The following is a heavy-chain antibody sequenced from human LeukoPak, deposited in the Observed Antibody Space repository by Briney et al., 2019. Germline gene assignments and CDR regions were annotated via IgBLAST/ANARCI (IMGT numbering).Heavy chain of an antibody. Sequence: SETLSLTCTVSGYSIAHGFFWAWIRQPPGGGLEWIGSLYHSGTTYYNTSLKSRISTSVDTSKNQFSLKLGLVTAADTAVYYCARVEVPRDINDWYFDLWGRGTLVTVSS. V-gene: IGHV4-38-2*02. J-gene: IGHJ2*01. D-gene: IGHD2-15*01. CDR3: ARVEVPRDINDWYFDL. CDR2: LYHSGTT. CDR1: GYSIAHGFF.